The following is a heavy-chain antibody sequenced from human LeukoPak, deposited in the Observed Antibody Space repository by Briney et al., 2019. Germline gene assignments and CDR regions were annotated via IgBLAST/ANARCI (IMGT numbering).Heavy chain of an antibody. CDR3: ARVSFWGGYPGNYYYYMDV. Sequence: SETLSLTCTVSGGSISSYYWSWIRQPPGKGLEWIGYIYYSGSTNYNPSLKSRVTISVGTSKNQFSLKLSSVLAADTAVYYCARVSFWGGYPGNYYYYMDVWGKGTTVTVSS. J-gene: IGHJ6*03. D-gene: IGHD3-3*01. V-gene: IGHV4-59*01. CDR1: GGSISSYY. CDR2: IYYSGST.